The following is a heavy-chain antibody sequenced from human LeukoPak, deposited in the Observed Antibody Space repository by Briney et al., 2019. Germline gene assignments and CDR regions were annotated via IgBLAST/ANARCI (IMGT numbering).Heavy chain of an antibody. Sequence: AGGSLRLSCAASGFTFSSYSMNWVRQAPGKGLEWVSSISSSSSYIYYADSVKGRFTISRDNSKSTLSLQMNSLRAEDTAIYYCATYRQVLLPFESWDQGTLVTVSS. J-gene: IGHJ4*02. V-gene: IGHV3-21*04. CDR1: GFTFSSYS. D-gene: IGHD2-8*02. CDR3: ATYRQVLLPFES. CDR2: ISSSSSYI.